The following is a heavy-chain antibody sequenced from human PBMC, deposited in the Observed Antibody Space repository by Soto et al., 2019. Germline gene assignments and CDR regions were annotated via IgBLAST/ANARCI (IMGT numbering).Heavy chain of an antibody. CDR2: IYYSGST. Sequence: SETLSLTWTVSGGSISSYYWSWIRQPPGKGLEWIGYIYYSGSTNYNPSLKSRVTISVDTSKNQFSLKLSSVTAADTAVYYCARLLSVVGYSTSHYYFDYWGQGTLVTVSS. J-gene: IGHJ4*02. V-gene: IGHV4-59*08. D-gene: IGHD6-13*01. CDR3: ARLLSVVGYSTSHYYFDY. CDR1: GGSISSYY.